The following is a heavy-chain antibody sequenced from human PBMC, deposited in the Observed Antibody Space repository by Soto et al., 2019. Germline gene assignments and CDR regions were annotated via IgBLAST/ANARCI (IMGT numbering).Heavy chain of an antibody. CDR2: IYYSGST. CDR1: GGSISSYY. CDR3: ARRYGDYFDY. Sequence: SETLSLTCTVSGGSISSYYWSWIRQPPGKGLEWSGYIYYSGSTNYNPSLKRRVTISVDTSKNQFSLKRSSVTAADTAVYYWARRYGDYFDYWGQGTLVTVSS. V-gene: IGHV4-59*08. D-gene: IGHD4-17*01. J-gene: IGHJ4*02.